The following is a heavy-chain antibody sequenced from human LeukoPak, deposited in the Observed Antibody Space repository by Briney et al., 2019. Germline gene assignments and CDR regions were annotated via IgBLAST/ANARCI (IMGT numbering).Heavy chain of an antibody. Sequence: GGSLRLSCTASGFTFGDYAMSWVRQAPGKGLEWVGFIRSKAYGGATEYAATVKGRFTMSRDDSKSNAYLQMNSLKTEDTAVYYCTRDILRGWYYCDFGGRGTGVSVST. D-gene: IGHD6-19*01. V-gene: IGHV3-49*04. CDR3: TRDILRGWYYCDF. J-gene: IGHJ4*02. CDR2: IRSKAYGGAT. CDR1: GFTFGDYA.